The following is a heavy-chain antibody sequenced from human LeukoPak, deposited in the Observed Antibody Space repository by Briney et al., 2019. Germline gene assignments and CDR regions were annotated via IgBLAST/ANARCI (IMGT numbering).Heavy chain of an antibody. CDR1: GFTFSSYA. CDR3: ARDILRRYCSGGSCYYYYYGMDV. J-gene: IGHJ6*02. Sequence: GGSLRLSCAASGFTFSSYAMHWVRQAPGKGLEWVAVISYDGSNKYYADSVKGRFTISRDNSKNTLYLQMNSLRAEDTAVYYCARDILRRYCSGGSCYYYYYGMDVWGQGTTVTVS. V-gene: IGHV3-30-3*01. CDR2: ISYDGSNK. D-gene: IGHD2-15*01.